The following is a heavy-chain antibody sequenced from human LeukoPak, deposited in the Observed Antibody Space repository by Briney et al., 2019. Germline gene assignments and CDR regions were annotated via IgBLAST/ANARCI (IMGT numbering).Heavy chain of an antibody. CDR1: GFSFSSYE. Sequence: GGSLRLSCAASGFSFSSYEMNWVRQAPGKGLEWISYISASGTLTHYADSVEGRFTISRDNAKNSLYWQMNSLRGEDTAVYYCARDGTPIYSSGWVYMDVWGKGPTVTISS. V-gene: IGHV3-48*03. D-gene: IGHD6-25*01. J-gene: IGHJ6*04. CDR2: ISASGTLT. CDR3: ARDGTPIYSSGWVYMDV.